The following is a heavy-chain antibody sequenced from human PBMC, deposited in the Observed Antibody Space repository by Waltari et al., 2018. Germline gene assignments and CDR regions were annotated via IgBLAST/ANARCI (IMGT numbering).Heavy chain of an antibody. CDR2: IYHSGST. CDR3: ARRFYDFWSGYYTGPYYFDY. V-gene: IGHV4-38-2*01. D-gene: IGHD3-3*01. CDR1: GYSITSGYY. J-gene: IGHJ4*02. Sequence: QVQLQESGPGLVKPSETLSLTCAVSGYSITSGYYWAWLRQPPGKRREWIGSIYHSGSTYYNPSLKGRVTISVDTSKNQFSLKLSSVTAADTAVYYCARRFYDFWSGYYTGPYYFDYWGQGTLVTVSS.